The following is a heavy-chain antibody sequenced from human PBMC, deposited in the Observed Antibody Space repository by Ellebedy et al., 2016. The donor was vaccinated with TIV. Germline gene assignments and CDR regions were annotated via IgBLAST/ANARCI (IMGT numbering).Heavy chain of an antibody. CDR3: ARDVRVLELATIGGY. Sequence: ASVKVSCKASGYTFTNYGVTWVRQAPGQGLEWMGWINTHNGDTDYAQNFQDRVTMTRDTSTKTAYLELRSLKSDDTAVYYCARDVRVLELATIGGYWGQGTLVIVSS. CDR1: GYTFTNYG. J-gene: IGHJ4*02. CDR2: INTHNGDT. D-gene: IGHD5-24*01. V-gene: IGHV1-18*04.